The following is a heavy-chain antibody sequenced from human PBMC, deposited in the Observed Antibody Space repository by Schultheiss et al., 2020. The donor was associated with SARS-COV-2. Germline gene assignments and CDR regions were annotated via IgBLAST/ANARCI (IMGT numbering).Heavy chain of an antibody. J-gene: IGHJ4*02. V-gene: IGHV1-2*02. CDR1: GYTFTGYY. CDR3: AGTDVDTAMVYYFDY. D-gene: IGHD5-18*01. CDR2: INPNSGGT. Sequence: ASVKVSCKASGYTFTGYYMHWVRQAPGQGLEWMGWINPNSGGTNYAQKFQGRVTMTRDTSISTAYMELSRLRSDDTAVYYCAGTDVDTAMVYYFDYWGQGTLVTVSS.